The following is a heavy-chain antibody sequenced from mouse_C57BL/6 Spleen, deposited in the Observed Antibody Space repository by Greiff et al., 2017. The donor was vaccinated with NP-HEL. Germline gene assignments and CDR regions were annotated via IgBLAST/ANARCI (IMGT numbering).Heavy chain of an antibody. Sequence: DVKLQESGGGLVQPGGSLKLSCAASGFTFSDYYMYWVRQTPEKRLEWVADISNGGGSTYYPDTVKGRFTFSIDNAKNTLYVQMSRLTSEDTAMYCCASDYDGYYAMDYWGQGTSVTVSS. CDR3: ASDYDGYYAMDY. J-gene: IGHJ4*01. CDR2: ISNGGGST. V-gene: IGHV5-12*01. D-gene: IGHD2-4*01. CDR1: GFTFSDYY.